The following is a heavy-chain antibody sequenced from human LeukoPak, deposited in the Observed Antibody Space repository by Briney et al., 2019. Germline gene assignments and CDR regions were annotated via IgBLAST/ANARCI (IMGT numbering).Heavy chain of an antibody. CDR1: GGSFSGNC. D-gene: IGHD2-15*01. CDR2: INHSGST. J-gene: IGHJ4*02. CDR3: ARGPEGYCSGGSCRYYFDY. V-gene: IGHV4-34*01. Sequence: PSETLSLTCAVYGGSFSGNCWSWIRQPPGKGLEWIGEINHSGSTNYNASLKSRVTISVDTSKNQFSLKLSSVTAADTAVYYCARGPEGYCSGGSCRYYFDYWGQGTLVTVSS.